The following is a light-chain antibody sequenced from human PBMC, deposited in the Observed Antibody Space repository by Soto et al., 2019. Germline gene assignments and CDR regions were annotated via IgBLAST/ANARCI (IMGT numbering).Light chain of an antibody. CDR2: DAS. J-gene: IGKJ1*01. Sequence: DIVLTQSPGTVSVSPGERPTLCGMSSQSVSDNYLAWYQQKPGQAPRLLICDASNRATGIPARFSGSGSGTDFTLTISSLEPEDFAVYYCQQRSNWPRTFGQGTKVDIK. CDR3: QQRSNWPRT. V-gene: IGKV3-11*01. CDR1: QSVSDNY.